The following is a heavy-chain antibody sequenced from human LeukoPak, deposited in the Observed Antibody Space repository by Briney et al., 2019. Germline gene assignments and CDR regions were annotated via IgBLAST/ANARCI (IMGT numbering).Heavy chain of an antibody. V-gene: IGHV4-34*01. CDR2: INHSGST. J-gene: IGHJ3*02. D-gene: IGHD3-16*02. Sequence: SETLSLTCAVYGGPFSGYYWSWIRQSPGRGLEWIGEINHSGSTNYNPSLKSRLTISVDTFKNQFSLNLSSVTAADTAVYYCASFDYVWGSYRWRAFDIWGQGTMVTVSS. CDR3: ASFDYVWGSYRWRAFDI. CDR1: GGPFSGYY.